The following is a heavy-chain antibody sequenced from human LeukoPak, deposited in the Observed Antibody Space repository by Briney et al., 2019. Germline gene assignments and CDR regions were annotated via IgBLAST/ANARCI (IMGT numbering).Heavy chain of an antibody. Sequence: ALVKVSCKASGYTFTSYAMHWVRQAPGQRLEWMGWINAGNGNTKYSQKFQGRVTITRDTSASTAYMELSSLRSEDTAVYYCARAGYGSGSYYTDWGQGTLVTVSS. CDR2: INAGNGNT. D-gene: IGHD3-10*01. J-gene: IGHJ4*02. V-gene: IGHV1-3*01. CDR3: ARAGYGSGSYYTD. CDR1: GYTFTSYA.